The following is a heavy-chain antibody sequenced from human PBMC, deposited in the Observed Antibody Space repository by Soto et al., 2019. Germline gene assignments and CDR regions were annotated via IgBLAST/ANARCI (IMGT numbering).Heavy chain of an antibody. V-gene: IGHV3-23*01. D-gene: IGHD2-15*01. CDR1: GFTFSSYA. CDR2: ISGSGGST. Sequence: GGSLRLSCAASGFTFSSYAMSWVRQAPGKGLEWVSGISGSGGSTYYADSVKGRFTISRDNSKNTLYVQMNSLRAEDTAIYFCAKDLRGGSSCYGFDYWGQGTLVTVSS. J-gene: IGHJ4*02. CDR3: AKDLRGGSSCYGFDY.